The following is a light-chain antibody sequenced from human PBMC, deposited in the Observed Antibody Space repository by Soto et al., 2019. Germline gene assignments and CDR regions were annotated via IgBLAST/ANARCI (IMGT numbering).Light chain of an antibody. V-gene: IGLV2-8*01. J-gene: IGLJ1*01. Sequence: QSALTQPPSASGSPGQSVTISCTGTKSDIGGYDFVSWYQHHPGKAPRLIIYEVVQRPSGVPDRFSGSKSGNTASLTVSGLQDEAEDDYICKSPAGSNNYVFGSGTKVTVL. CDR1: KSDIGGYDF. CDR3: KSPAGSNNYV. CDR2: EVV.